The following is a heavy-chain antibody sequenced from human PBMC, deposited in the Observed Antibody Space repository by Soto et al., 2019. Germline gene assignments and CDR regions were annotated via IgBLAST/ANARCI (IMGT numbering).Heavy chain of an antibody. CDR3: ARQVRYYDSSGYVNWFDP. D-gene: IGHD3-22*01. J-gene: IGHJ5*02. V-gene: IGHV5-51*01. CDR1: GYSFTSYW. Sequence: GESLKISCKGSGYSFTSYWIGWVRQMPGKGLEWMGIIYPGDPDTRYSPSFQGQVTISADKSISTAYLQWSSLKASDTAMYYCARQVRYYDSSGYVNWFDPWGQGTLVTVSS. CDR2: IYPGDPDT.